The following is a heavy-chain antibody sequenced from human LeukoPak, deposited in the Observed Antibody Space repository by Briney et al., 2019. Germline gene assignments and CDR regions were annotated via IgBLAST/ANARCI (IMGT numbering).Heavy chain of an antibody. J-gene: IGHJ6*03. Sequence: SGPTLVKPTQTLTLTCTFSGFLLSTSGVGVGWIRQPPGKALEWLALIYWDDDKRYSPSLKSRLTITKDTSKNQVVLTMTNMDPVDTATYYCAHERADYDILTGYYPYYYYYIDVWGKGTTVTVSS. D-gene: IGHD3-9*01. CDR2: IYWDDDK. CDR3: AHERADYDILTGYYPYYYYYIDV. V-gene: IGHV2-5*02. CDR1: GFLLSTSGVG.